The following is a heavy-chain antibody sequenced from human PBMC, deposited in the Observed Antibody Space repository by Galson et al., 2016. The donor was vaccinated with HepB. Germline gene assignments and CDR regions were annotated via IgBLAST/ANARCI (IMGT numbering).Heavy chain of an antibody. J-gene: IGHJ6*02. Sequence: SVKVSCKASGYTLTSYSINWVRQAPGQGLEWMGWINTNNGNTNYAQKVQGRVTTTTDTSTSTVYMELRSLRSDDTAVYYCAREGMLFYMDVWGQGTTVIVSS. CDR3: AREGMLFYMDV. CDR1: GYTLTSYS. CDR2: INTNNGNT. D-gene: IGHD2-8*01. V-gene: IGHV1-18*04.